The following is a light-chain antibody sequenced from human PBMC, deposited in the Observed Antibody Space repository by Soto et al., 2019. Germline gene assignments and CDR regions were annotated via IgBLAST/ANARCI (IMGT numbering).Light chain of an antibody. V-gene: IGLV2-23*01. Sequence: QSALTQPASASGSPGQSITISCTGTSSDVGTYKLVSWYRQHPGKAPKLMIYEGSKPPSGVSNRFSGSTSANTASLTISGLQSEDEADYYCCSYAGSSTYVVFGGGTKLTVL. CDR3: CSYAGSSTYVV. CDR1: SSDVGTYKL. CDR2: EGS. J-gene: IGLJ2*01.